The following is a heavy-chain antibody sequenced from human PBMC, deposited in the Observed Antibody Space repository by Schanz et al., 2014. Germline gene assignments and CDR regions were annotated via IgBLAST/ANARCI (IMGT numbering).Heavy chain of an antibody. Sequence: QVQLQESGPGLVKPSETLSLTCTVSSASIRTYYWSWIRQPPGKGLEWIGYIYYSGSTTYNPSLKSRVTRSVDTAKKQFSLNLSSVTAADTAVYYCARGRVVPAAPEFDYWGQGILITVPS. D-gene: IGHD2-2*01. CDR1: SASIRTYY. V-gene: IGHV4-59*01. CDR3: ARGRVVPAAPEFDY. J-gene: IGHJ4*02. CDR2: IYYSGST.